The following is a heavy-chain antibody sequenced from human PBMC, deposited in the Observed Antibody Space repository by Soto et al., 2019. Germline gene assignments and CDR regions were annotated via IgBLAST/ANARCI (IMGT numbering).Heavy chain of an antibody. J-gene: IGHJ6*02. CDR3: ASRITGTDYYYGMDV. CDR1: GGTFSSYA. Sequence: ASVKVSCKASGGTFSSYAISWVRQAPGQGLEWMGGIIPIFGTANYAQKFQGRVTITADESTSTAYMELSSLRSEDTAVHYCASRITGTDYYYGMDVWGQGTTVTVSS. CDR2: IIPIFGTA. D-gene: IGHD1-7*01. V-gene: IGHV1-69*13.